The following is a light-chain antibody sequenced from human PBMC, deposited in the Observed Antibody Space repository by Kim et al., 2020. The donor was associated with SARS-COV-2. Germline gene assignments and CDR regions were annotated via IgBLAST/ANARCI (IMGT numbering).Light chain of an antibody. V-gene: IGLV3-1*01. CDR2: QDT. Sequence: SPGQTASIPCSGDKLGDKYACWYQQKPGQSPVLVIYQDTKRPSGIPERFSGSNSGNTATLTISGTQAMDEADYYCQAWDSSTEKVFGAGTKVTVL. CDR3: QAWDSSTEKV. J-gene: IGLJ1*01. CDR1: KLGDKY.